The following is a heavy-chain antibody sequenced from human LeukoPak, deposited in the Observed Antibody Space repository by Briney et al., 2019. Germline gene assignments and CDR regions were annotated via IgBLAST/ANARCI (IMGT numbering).Heavy chain of an antibody. CDR1: GGTFSSYA. Sequence: ASVKVSCKASGGTFSSYAISWVRQAPGQGLEWMGGIIPIFGTANYAQKFQGRVTITADESTSTAYMELSSLRSEDTAVYYCARDQGGERWFDPWGQGTLVTVSS. D-gene: IGHD1-26*01. CDR2: IIPIFGTA. CDR3: ARDQGGERWFDP. J-gene: IGHJ5*02. V-gene: IGHV1-69*01.